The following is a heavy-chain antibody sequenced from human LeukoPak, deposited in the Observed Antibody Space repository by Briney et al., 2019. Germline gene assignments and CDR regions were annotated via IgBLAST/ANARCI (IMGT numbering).Heavy chain of an antibody. J-gene: IGHJ4*02. D-gene: IGHD5-18*01. Sequence: GGSLRLSYAASGFTFSSCAMSWVRQAPGKGLEWVSAISGSGGSTYYADSVKGRFTISRDNSKNTLYLQMNSLRAEDTAVYYCAKEASGFYSYGRLDYWGQGTLVTVSS. CDR1: GFTFSSCA. V-gene: IGHV3-23*01. CDR3: AKEASGFYSYGRLDY. CDR2: ISGSGGST.